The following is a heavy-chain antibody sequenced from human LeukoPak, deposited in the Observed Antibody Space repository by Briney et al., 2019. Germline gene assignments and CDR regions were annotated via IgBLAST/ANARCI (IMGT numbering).Heavy chain of an antibody. CDR2: ISYDGSNK. D-gene: IGHD2-2*01. CDR1: GFTFSSYA. Sequence: PGRSLRLSCAASGFTFSSYAMHWVRQAPGKGLEWVAVISYDGSNKYYADSVKGRFTISRDNSKNTLYLQMNSLRAEDTAVYYCAREPYCSSTSCYYNWFDPWGQGTLVTVSS. J-gene: IGHJ5*02. V-gene: IGHV3-30*04. CDR3: AREPYCSSTSCYYNWFDP.